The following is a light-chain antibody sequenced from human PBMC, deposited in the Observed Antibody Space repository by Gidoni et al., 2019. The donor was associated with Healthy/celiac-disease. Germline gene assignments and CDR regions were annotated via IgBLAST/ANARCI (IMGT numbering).Light chain of an antibody. Sequence: SYVLTQPPSVSVAPGKTARITCGGHNIGSKSVHWYQQKPSQAPVLVIYYYSDRPSGLPERFSGTNSGNTATLTISRVEAGDEADYYCQVWDSSSDLVVFGGGTKLTVL. CDR3: QVWDSSSDLVV. J-gene: IGLJ2*01. CDR2: YYS. V-gene: IGLV3-21*04. CDR1: NIGSKS.